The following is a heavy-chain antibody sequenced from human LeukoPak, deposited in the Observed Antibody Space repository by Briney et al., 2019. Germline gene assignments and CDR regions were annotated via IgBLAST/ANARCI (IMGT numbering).Heavy chain of an antibody. CDR3: ARHLPPKYYYGSGSYRDAFDI. J-gene: IGHJ3*02. V-gene: IGHV4-59*08. Sequence: PSETLSLTCTVSGGSISSYYWSWIRQPPGKGLEWIGYIYYSGSTNYNPSLKSRVTISVDTSKNQFSLKLSSVTAADTAVYYCARHLPPKYYYGSGSYRDAFDIWGQGTMVTVSS. CDR2: IYYSGST. D-gene: IGHD3-10*01. CDR1: GGSISSYY.